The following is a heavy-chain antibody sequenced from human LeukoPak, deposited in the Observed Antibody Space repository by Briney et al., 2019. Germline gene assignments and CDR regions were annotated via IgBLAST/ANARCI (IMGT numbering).Heavy chain of an antibody. Sequence: SQTLSLTCGISGDSVSMFGGAWNWIRQSPSRGLEWLGRAYYRSKWSNDYAPSVRSRINITPDTSQNQFSLQLNSVTPDDTAVYYCARGSNSALDIWGQGTMVTVSS. CDR1: GDSVSMFGGA. CDR3: ARGSNSALDI. J-gene: IGHJ3*02. CDR2: AYYRSKWSN. V-gene: IGHV6-1*01. D-gene: IGHD4-23*01.